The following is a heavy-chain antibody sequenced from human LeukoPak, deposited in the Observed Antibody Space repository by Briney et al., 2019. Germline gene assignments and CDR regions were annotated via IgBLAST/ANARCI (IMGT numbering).Heavy chain of an antibody. V-gene: IGHV4-39*07. Sequence: SETLSLTCTVSGGSISSSSYYWGWIRQPPGKGLEWIGSIYYSGSTYYNPSLKSRVTISVDTSKNQFSLKLSSVTAADTAVYYCASLTMTRYFQHWGQGTLVTVSS. J-gene: IGHJ1*01. CDR2: IYYSGST. D-gene: IGHD3-22*01. CDR3: ASLTMTRYFQH. CDR1: GGSISSSSYY.